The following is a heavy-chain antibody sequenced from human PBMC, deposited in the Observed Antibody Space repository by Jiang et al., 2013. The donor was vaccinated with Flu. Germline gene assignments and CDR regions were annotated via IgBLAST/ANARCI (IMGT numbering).Heavy chain of an antibody. V-gene: IGHV6-1*01. Sequence: GDSVSNISAAWSWIRQSPSRGLEWLGRTYFRSGWYDDYAVSVKSRIIVNPDTSKNQFSLQLNSVTPEDTAVYYCARGFYGMDVWGQGTTVAVSS. CDR3: ARGFYGMDV. J-gene: IGHJ6*02. CDR1: GDSVSNISAA. CDR2: TYFRSGWYD.